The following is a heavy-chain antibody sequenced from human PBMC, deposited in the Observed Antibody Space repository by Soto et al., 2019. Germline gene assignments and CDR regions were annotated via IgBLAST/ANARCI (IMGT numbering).Heavy chain of an antibody. V-gene: IGHV3-23*01. CDR3: ARPEYSSSSYGMDV. Sequence: GGSLRLSCAASGFTFRSYAMSWVRQAPGKGLEWVSDISGSSGSTYYADSVKGRFTISRDNAKNSLYLQMNSLRDEDTAVYYCARPEYSSSSYGMDVWGQGTTVTVSS. J-gene: IGHJ6*02. CDR2: ISGSSGST. D-gene: IGHD6-6*01. CDR1: GFTFRSYA.